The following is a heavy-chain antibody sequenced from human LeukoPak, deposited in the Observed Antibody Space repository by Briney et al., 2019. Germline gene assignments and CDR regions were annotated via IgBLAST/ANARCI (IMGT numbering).Heavy chain of an antibody. CDR1: GYSLTSYW. Sequence: PGESLKISCRGSGYSLTSYWIGWVRQMPGKGLEWMGIIYPGDSDTRYSPSFQGQVTISADKSISTAYLQRSSLKASDTAMYYCARRHCSGGSCYSGFDYWGQGTLVTVSS. CDR2: IYPGDSDT. V-gene: IGHV5-51*01. D-gene: IGHD2-15*01. J-gene: IGHJ4*02. CDR3: ARRHCSGGSCYSGFDY.